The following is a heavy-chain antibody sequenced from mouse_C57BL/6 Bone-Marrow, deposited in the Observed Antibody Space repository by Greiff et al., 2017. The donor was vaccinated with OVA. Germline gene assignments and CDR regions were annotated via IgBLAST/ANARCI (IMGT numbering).Heavy chain of an antibody. D-gene: IGHD1-1*01. V-gene: IGHV5-17*01. Sequence: EVHLVESGGGLVKPGGSLKLSCAASGFTFSDYGMHWVRQAPEKGLEWVAYISSGSSTIYYADTVKGRFTISRDNAKNTLFLQMTSLRSEDTAMYYCARGTTVVGYWYFDVWGTGTTVTVSS. J-gene: IGHJ1*03. CDR2: ISSGSSTI. CDR1: GFTFSDYG. CDR3: ARGTTVVGYWYFDV.